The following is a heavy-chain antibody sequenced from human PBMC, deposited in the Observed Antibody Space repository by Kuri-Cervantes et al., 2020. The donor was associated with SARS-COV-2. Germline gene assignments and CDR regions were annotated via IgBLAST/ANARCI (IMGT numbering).Heavy chain of an antibody. CDR1: GFMISSYL. Sequence: GGSLRLSCEASGFMISSYLMHWVRQVPEKGQVWVSRIHSSGSSTGYADSVKGRFTISRDNAKNTLYLQMNSLRDEDTAVYYCARENQGNYYDSSGYYHYYYYGMDVWGQGTTVTVSS. D-gene: IGHD3-22*01. J-gene: IGHJ6*02. CDR3: ARENQGNYYDSSGYYHYYYYGMDV. V-gene: IGHV3-74*01. CDR2: IHSSGSST.